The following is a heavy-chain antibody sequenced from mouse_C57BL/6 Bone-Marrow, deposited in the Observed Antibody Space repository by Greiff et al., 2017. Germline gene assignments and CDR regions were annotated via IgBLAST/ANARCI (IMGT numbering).Heavy chain of an antibody. V-gene: IGHV5-6*01. CDR1: GFTFSSYG. CDR2: ISSGGSYT. CDR3: ARDDYVLFAY. Sequence: EVKLMESGGDLVKPGGSLKLSCAASGFTFSSYGMSWVRQTPDKRLEWVATISSGGSYTYYPDSVKGRFTISRDNAKNTLYLQMSSLKSEDTAMYYCARDDYVLFAYWGQGTLVTVSA. D-gene: IGHD2-4*01. J-gene: IGHJ3*01.